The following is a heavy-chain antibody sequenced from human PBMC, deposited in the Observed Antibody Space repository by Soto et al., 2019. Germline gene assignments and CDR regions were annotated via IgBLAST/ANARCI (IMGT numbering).Heavy chain of an antibody. J-gene: IGHJ4*02. V-gene: IGHV4-30-4*01. Sequence: SETLSLTCTVSGGSISSGDYYWSWIRQPPGKGLEWIGYIYYSGSTYYNPSLKSRVTISVDTSKNQFSLKLSSVTAADTAVYYCARAESRRAFDYWGQGTLVTVSS. CDR1: GGSISSGDYY. CDR3: ARAESRRAFDY. CDR2: IYYSGST.